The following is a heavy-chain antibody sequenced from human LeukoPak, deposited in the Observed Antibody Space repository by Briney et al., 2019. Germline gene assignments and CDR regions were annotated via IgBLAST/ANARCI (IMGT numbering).Heavy chain of an antibody. Sequence: PGGSLRLSCAASGFTFSSYGMHWVRQAPGKGLEWVAFIRYDGSNKYYADSVKGRFTISRDNAKNSLYLQMNSLRAEDTAVYYCARGRKSDYWGQGTLVTVSS. J-gene: IGHJ4*02. CDR3: ARGRKSDY. CDR2: IRYDGSNK. V-gene: IGHV3-30*02. CDR1: GFTFSSYG.